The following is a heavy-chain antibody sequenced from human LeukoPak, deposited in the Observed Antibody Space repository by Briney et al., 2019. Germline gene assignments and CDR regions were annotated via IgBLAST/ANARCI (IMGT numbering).Heavy chain of an antibody. J-gene: IGHJ4*02. D-gene: IGHD3-22*01. CDR3: AKEDSSGYYFDY. CDR1: GFTFSSYG. Sequence: GGSLRLSCAASGFTFSSYGMHWVRQAPGKGLEWVAVIWYDGSNKYYADSVKGRFTISRDNSKNTLYLQMNSLRAEDTAVYYCAKEDSSGYYFDYWGRGTLVTVSS. CDR2: IWYDGSNK. V-gene: IGHV3-33*06.